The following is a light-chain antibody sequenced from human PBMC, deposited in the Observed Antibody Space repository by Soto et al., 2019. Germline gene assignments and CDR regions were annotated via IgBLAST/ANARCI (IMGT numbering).Light chain of an antibody. V-gene: IGKV1-39*01. CDR3: QLSDSTWT. Sequence: IQMTQSPSALSASIGDRVTITCRASQNITRYLNLSQQKPGKAPNLLIHAASSLQSGVPSRFSGSGSGTDFPLTISSLQPEDFAAYYCQLSDSTWTFGQGTKVDIK. CDR1: QNITRY. J-gene: IGKJ1*01. CDR2: AAS.